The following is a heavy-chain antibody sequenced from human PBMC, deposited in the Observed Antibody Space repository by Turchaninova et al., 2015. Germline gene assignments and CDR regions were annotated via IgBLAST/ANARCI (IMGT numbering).Heavy chain of an antibody. V-gene: IGHV4-28*01. CDR2: IYYSGIT. D-gene: IGHD4-17*01. CDR3: ARRIDYGDSPEAFDI. Sequence: QVQLQESGPGLVKPSATLSLTSAVSCSSISSGHWWVWFRQPPGKGLDWIGYIYYSGITYYNPSLKSRLTMSLDTSKNQYSLKLSSVTAVDTAVYFCARRIDYGDSPEAFDIWGQGTMVIVSS. CDR1: CSSISSGHW. J-gene: IGHJ3*02.